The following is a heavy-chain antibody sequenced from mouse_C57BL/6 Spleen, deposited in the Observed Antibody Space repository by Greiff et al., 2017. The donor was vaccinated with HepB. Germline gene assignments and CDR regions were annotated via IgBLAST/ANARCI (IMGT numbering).Heavy chain of an antibody. CDR3: TRDYGSREVFDY. CDR1: GYTFTDYE. CDR2: IDPETGGT. D-gene: IGHD1-1*01. Sequence: QVQLQQSGAELVRPGASVTLSCKASGYTFTDYEMHWVKQTPVHGLEWIGAIDPETGGTAYNQKFKGKAILTADKSSSTAYMELRSLTSEDSAVYYCTRDYGSREVFDYWGQGTTLTVSS. V-gene: IGHV1-15*01. J-gene: IGHJ2*01.